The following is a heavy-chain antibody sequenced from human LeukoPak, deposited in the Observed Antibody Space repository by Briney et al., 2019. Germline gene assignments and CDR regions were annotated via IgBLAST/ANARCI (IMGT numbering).Heavy chain of an antibody. CDR1: GFTFSSYA. Sequence: GGSLRLSCAASGFTFSSYAMSWVRQAPGKGLEWVSAISGSGGSTYYADSVKGRFTISRDNSKNTLYLQMNSLRAEDTAVYYCAKADYSGSYYSPITDYWGQGTLVTVPS. D-gene: IGHD1-26*01. V-gene: IGHV3-23*01. CDR3: AKADYSGSYYSPITDY. J-gene: IGHJ4*02. CDR2: ISGSGGST.